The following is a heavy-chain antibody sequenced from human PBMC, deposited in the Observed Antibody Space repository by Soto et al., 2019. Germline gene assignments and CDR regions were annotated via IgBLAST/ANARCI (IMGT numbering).Heavy chain of an antibody. D-gene: IGHD3-3*01. CDR3: ARAQLKYYDFWSGNYYYYGMDV. V-gene: IGHV4-30-2*01. J-gene: IGHJ6*02. CDR2: IYHSGST. Sequence: SETLSLTCAVSGGSISSGGYSWSWIRQPPGKGLEWIWYIYHSGSTYYNPSLKSRVTISVDRSKNQFSLKLSSVTAADTAVYYCARAQLKYYDFWSGNYYYYGMDVWGQGTTVTVSS. CDR1: GGSISSGGYS.